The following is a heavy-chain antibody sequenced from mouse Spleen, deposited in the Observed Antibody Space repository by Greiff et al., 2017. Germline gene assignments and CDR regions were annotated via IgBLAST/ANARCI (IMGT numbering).Heavy chain of an antibody. J-gene: IGHJ2*01. CDR3: TRNPRTGDYFDY. V-gene: IGHV1-15*01. CDR1: GYTFTDYE. Sequence: VQGVESGAELVRPGASVTLSCKASGYTFTDYEMHWVKQTPVHGLEWIGAIDPETGGTAYNQKFKGKATLTADKSSSTAYMELRSLTSEDSAVYYCTRNPRTGDYFDYWGQGTTLTVSS. CDR2: IDPETGGT.